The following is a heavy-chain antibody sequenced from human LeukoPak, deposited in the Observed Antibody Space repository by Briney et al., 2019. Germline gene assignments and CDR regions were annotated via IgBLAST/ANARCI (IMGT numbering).Heavy chain of an antibody. CDR2: ISSSSSTI. V-gene: IGHV3-48*01. CDR3: ARESGGNSDY. J-gene: IGHJ4*02. Sequence: GGSLRLACAASGFTFSSYSMNWVRQAPGKGLEWVSYISSSSSTIYYADSVKGRSTISRDNAKNSLYLQMNSLRAEDTAVYYCARESGGNSDYWGQGTLVTVSS. D-gene: IGHD4-23*01. CDR1: GFTFSSYS.